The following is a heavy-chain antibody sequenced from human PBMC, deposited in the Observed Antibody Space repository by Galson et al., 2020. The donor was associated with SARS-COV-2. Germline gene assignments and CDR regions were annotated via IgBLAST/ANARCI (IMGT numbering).Heavy chain of an antibody. CDR3: ARDTAVGYYYYGMDV. D-gene: IGHD5-18*01. V-gene: IGHV3-64*01. J-gene: IGHJ6*02. Sequence: GGSLRLSCTASGFTFSSYAMHWVRQAPGKGLEYVSAIGSNGGSTYYANSVKGRFTTSRDNSKNTLYLQMDSLRADDMAVYYCARDTAVGYYYYGMDVWGHGTTVTVSS. CDR1: GFTFSSYA. CDR2: IGSNGGST.